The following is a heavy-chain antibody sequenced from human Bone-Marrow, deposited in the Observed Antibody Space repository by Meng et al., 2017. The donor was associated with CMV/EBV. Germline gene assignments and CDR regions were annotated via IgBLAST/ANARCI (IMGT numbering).Heavy chain of an antibody. CDR2: IYYSGST. CDR1: GGSISSYY. CDR3: ARDGGWGKGAFDI. D-gene: IGHD3-16*01. V-gene: IGHV4-59*01. Sequence: ESLKISCTVSGGSISSYYWSWIRQPPGKGLEWIGYIYYSGSTNYNPSLKSRVTISVDTSKNQFSLKLSSVTAADTAVYYCARDGGWGKGAFDIWGQGTMVTVSS. J-gene: IGHJ3*02.